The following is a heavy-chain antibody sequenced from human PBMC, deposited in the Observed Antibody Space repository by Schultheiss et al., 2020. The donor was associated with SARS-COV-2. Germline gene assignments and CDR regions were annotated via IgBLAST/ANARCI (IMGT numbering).Heavy chain of an antibody. D-gene: IGHD1-20*01. CDR2: VSGSGANT. Sequence: GGSLRLSCAASGFTFSTYAMSWVRQAPGKGPEWVSAVSGSGANTFHADSVKGRFTISRDNSKNTLYLQMDSLRAEDTAVYYCAKSHNWNVYYFDYWGQGTLVTVSS. CDR1: GFTFSTYA. V-gene: IGHV3-23*01. J-gene: IGHJ4*02. CDR3: AKSHNWNVYYFDY.